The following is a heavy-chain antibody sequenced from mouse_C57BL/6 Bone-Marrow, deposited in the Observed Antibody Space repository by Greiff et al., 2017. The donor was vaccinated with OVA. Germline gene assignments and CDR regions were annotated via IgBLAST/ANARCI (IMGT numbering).Heavy chain of an antibody. J-gene: IGHJ3*01. CDR1: GFNIKDDY. CDR3: TTVYYGSSSWFAY. V-gene: IGHV14-4*01. Sequence: VQLQESGAELVRPGASVKLSCTASGFNIKDDYMHWVKQRPEQGLEWIGWIDPENGDTEYASKFQGKATITADTSSNTAYLQLSSLTSEDTAVYYCTTVYYGSSSWFAYWGQGTLVTVSA. D-gene: IGHD1-1*01. CDR2: IDPENGDT.